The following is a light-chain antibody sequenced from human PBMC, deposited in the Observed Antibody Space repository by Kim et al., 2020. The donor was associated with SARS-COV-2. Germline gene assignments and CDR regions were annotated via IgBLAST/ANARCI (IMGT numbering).Light chain of an antibody. CDR1: QSVSSSY. CDR2: GAS. Sequence: EIVLTQFPGTLSLSPGEGDTLSCRASQSVSSSYFAWYQQKPGQAPRLLIYGASSRATGIPDRFSGSGSGTDFTHTINRLEPEDFAVYYCQQYASSPGTFGGGTKLEI. J-gene: IGKJ4*01. V-gene: IGKV3-20*01. CDR3: QQYASSPGT.